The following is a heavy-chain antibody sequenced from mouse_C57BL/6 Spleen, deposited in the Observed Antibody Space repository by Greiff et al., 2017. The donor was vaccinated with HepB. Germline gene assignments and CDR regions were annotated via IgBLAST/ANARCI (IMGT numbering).Heavy chain of an antibody. CDR1: GFTFSSYA. V-gene: IGHV5-4*01. CDR2: ISDGGSYT. Sequence: EVQWVESGGGLVKPGGSLKLSCAASGFTFSSYAMSWVRQTPEKRLEWVATISDGGSYTYYPDNVKGRFTISRDNAKNNLYLQMSHLKSEDTAMYYCARDSRTWGFFDYWGQGTTLTVSS. J-gene: IGHJ2*01. D-gene: IGHD4-1*01. CDR3: ARDSRTWGFFDY.